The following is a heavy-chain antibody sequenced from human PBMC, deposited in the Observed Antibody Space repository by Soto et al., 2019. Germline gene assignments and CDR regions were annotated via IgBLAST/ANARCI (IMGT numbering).Heavy chain of an antibody. V-gene: IGHV4-59*01. J-gene: IGHJ4*01. CDR1: GGSMSSYY. Sequence: QVQLQESGPGLVKPSETLSLTCSVSGGSMSSYYWTWIRQPPGKGLEWIGYIYNTGSTKYNPSLTCRATTVVDTVHTQFTLNRSAVNSAHTADNHWPKDNTASIDRYYLCTIDCWGRGTTVTVSS. CDR3: PKDNTASIDRYYLCTIDC. CDR2: IYNTGST. D-gene: IGHD1-26*01.